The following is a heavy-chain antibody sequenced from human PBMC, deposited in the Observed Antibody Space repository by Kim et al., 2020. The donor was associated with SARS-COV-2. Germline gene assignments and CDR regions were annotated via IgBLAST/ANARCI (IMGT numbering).Heavy chain of an antibody. D-gene: IGHD6-13*01. CDR3: ATSSWPTYYYYGMDV. V-gene: IGHV4-30-2*01. J-gene: IGHJ6*02. CDR1: GGSISSGGYS. Sequence: SETLSLTCAVSGGSISSGGYSWSWIRQPPGKGLEWIGYIYHSGSTYYNPSLKSRVTISVDRSKNQFSLKLSSVTAADTAVYYCATSSWPTYYYYGMDVWGQGTTVTVSS. CDR2: IYHSGST.